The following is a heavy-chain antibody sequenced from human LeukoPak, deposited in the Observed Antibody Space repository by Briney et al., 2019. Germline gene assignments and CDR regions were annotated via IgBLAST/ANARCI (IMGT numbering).Heavy chain of an antibody. CDR2: IYYSGNT. CDR1: GGSISSSIYY. V-gene: IGHV4-39*01. Sequence: KSSETLSLTCTVSGGSISSSIYYWGWIRQPPGKGLEWIGSIYYSGNTYYNPSLKSRVTISVDTSKNQFSLKLSSVTAADTAVYFCARHNYYHGVDVWGRGTTVTVSS. CDR3: ARHNYYHGVDV. J-gene: IGHJ6*02.